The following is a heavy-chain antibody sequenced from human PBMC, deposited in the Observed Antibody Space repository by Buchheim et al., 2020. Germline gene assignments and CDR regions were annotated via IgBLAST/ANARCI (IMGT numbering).Heavy chain of an antibody. D-gene: IGHD3-22*01. Sequence: QVQLQESGPGLVKPSGTLSLTCAVSGGSISSSNWWSWVRQPPGKGLEWIGEIYHSGSTNYNPSLKSRVTISVDKSKNQFPLKLSSVTAADTAVYYCARAPEYYYDSSGYYSDSFDYWGQGTL. V-gene: IGHV4-4*02. CDR3: ARAPEYYYDSSGYYSDSFDY. CDR1: GGSISSSNW. CDR2: IYHSGST. J-gene: IGHJ4*02.